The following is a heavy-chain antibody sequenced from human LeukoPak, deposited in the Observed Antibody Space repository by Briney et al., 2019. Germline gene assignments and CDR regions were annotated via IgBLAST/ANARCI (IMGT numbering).Heavy chain of an antibody. V-gene: IGHV4-61*02. J-gene: IGHJ4*02. CDR1: GGSISSGSYY. Sequence: SETLSLTCTVSGGSISSGSYYWSWIRQPAGKGLEWIGRIYTSGSTNYNPSLKSRVAISVDTSKNQFSLKLSAVTAADTAVYYCARGFGVVVAAIDYWGQGTLVTVSS. D-gene: IGHD2-15*01. CDR3: ARGFGVVVAAIDY. CDR2: IYTSGST.